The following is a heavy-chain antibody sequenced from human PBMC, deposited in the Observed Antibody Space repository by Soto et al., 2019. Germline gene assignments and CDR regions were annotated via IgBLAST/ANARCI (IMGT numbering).Heavy chain of an antibody. CDR2: IIPIFGTA. V-gene: IGHV1-69*01. Sequence: QVQLVQSGAEVKKPGSSVKVSCKASGGTFSSYAISWVRQAPGQGLEWMGGIIPIFGTANYAQKFQGRVTITEDESTSTAYMELSSLRSEDTAVYYCARDRSSSWYGNYYYGMDVWGQGTTVTVSS. D-gene: IGHD6-13*01. CDR1: GGTFSSYA. J-gene: IGHJ6*02. CDR3: ARDRSSSWYGNYYYGMDV.